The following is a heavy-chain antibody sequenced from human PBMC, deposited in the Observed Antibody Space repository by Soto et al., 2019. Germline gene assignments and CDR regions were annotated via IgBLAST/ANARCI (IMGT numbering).Heavy chain of an antibody. V-gene: IGHV1-69*13. CDR3: MGSGERWGAYYYYGMDV. D-gene: IGHD3-10*01. J-gene: IGHJ6*02. CDR2: IIPIFGTA. Sequence: SVKVSCKASGGTFSSCAISWVRQAPGQGLEWMGGIIPIFGTANYAQKFQGRVTITADESTSTAYMELSSLRSEDTAVYYCMGSGERWGAYYYYGMDVWGQGTTVTVSS. CDR1: GGTFSSCA.